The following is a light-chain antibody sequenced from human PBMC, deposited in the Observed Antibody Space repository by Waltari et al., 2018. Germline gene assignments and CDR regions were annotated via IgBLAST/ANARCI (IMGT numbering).Light chain of an antibody. Sequence: QSVLTQPPSASGTPGQRVTISCSGTNSNIGNNYVFWYQQLPRAAPKLLIYRNFQRPSGVQYRLSASKSGTSASLVISGLRAEDEAGYYCAAWDDNLSGLFGGGTKLTVL. V-gene: IGLV1-47*01. CDR1: NSNIGNNY. CDR3: AAWDDNLSGL. CDR2: RNF. J-gene: IGLJ2*01.